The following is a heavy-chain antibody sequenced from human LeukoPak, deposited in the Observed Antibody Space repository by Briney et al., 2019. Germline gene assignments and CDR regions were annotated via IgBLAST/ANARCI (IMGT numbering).Heavy chain of an antibody. V-gene: IGHV1-46*01. D-gene: IGHD6-19*01. CDR1: GYTFTSYY. CDR2: INPSGGST. Sequence: ASVKVSCKASGYTFTSYYMHWVRQAPGQGLEWMGIINPSGGSTSYAQKFQGRVTMTRDMSTNTVYMELSSLRSEDTAVYYCARDASGYSSGWYEFDYWGQGTLVTVSP. J-gene: IGHJ4*02. CDR3: ARDASGYSSGWYEFDY.